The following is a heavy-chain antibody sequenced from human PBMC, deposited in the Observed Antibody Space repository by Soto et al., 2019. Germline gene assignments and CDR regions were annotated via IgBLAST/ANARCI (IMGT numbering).Heavy chain of an antibody. CDR3: AKDRDSSGYYYDY. V-gene: IGHV3-30*18. Sequence: QVQLVESGGGVVQPGRSLRLSCAASGFTFSSYGMHWVRQAPGKGLEWVAVISYDGSNKYYADSVKGRFTISRDNSKNTLYLQMNSLRADDTAVYYCAKDRDSSGYYYDYWGQGTLVTVSS. D-gene: IGHD3-22*01. J-gene: IGHJ4*02. CDR1: GFTFSSYG. CDR2: ISYDGSNK.